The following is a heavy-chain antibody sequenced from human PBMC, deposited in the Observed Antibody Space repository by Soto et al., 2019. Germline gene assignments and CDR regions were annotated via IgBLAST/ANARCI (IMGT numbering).Heavy chain of an antibody. D-gene: IGHD3-3*01. CDR1: GFTFDDYA. V-gene: IGHV3-9*01. J-gene: IGHJ3*02. CDR2: ISWNSGSI. CDR3: AKDGTPITIFGVDPDAFDI. Sequence: PGGSLRLSCAASGFTFDDYAMHWVRQAPGKGLEWVSGISWNSGSIGYADSVKGRFTISRDNAKNSLYLQMNSLRAEDTALYYCAKDGTPITIFGVDPDAFDIWGQGTMVTVSS.